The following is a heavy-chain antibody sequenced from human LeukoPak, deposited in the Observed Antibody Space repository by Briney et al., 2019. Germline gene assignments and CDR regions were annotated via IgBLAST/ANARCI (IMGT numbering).Heavy chain of an antibody. V-gene: IGHV4-34*01. CDR3: ARIGGYDFWSGYTTFDQYYFDY. D-gene: IGHD3-3*01. Sequence: SETLSLTCAVYGGSFSGYYWSWIRQPPGKGLEWTGEINHSGSTNYNPSLKSRVTISVDTSKNQFSLKLSSVTAADTAVYYCARIGGYDFWSGYTTFDQYYFDYWGQGTLVTVSS. CDR2: INHSGST. CDR1: GGSFSGYY. J-gene: IGHJ4*02.